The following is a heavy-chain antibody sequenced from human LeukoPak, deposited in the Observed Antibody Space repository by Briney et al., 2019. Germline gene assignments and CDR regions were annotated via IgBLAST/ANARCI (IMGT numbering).Heavy chain of an antibody. Sequence: SETLSLTCTVSGGSISTYYWNWIRQPAGKGLEWIGRIYTSGSTNYNPSLKSRVAISVDTSKNQFSLKLSSVTAADTAVYYCARDGTAVAGRGALSQMDVWGKGTTVTISS. D-gene: IGHD6-19*01. J-gene: IGHJ6*04. CDR1: GGSISTYY. CDR3: ARDGTAVAGRGALSQMDV. CDR2: IYTSGST. V-gene: IGHV4-4*07.